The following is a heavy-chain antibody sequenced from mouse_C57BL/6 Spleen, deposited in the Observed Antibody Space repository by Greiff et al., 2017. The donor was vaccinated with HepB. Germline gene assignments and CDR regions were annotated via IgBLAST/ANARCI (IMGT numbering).Heavy chain of an antibody. CDR3: ARSAYYYGSSYRGYFDV. CDR2: IGPGSGST. D-gene: IGHD1-1*01. Sequence: QVHVKQSGAELVKPGASVKISCKASGYTFTDYYINWVKQRPGQGLEWIGKIGPGSGSTYYNEKFKGKATLTADKSSSTAYMQLSSLTSEDSAVYFCARSAYYYGSSYRGYFDVWGTGTTVTVSS. CDR1: GYTFTDYY. J-gene: IGHJ1*03. V-gene: IGHV1-77*01.